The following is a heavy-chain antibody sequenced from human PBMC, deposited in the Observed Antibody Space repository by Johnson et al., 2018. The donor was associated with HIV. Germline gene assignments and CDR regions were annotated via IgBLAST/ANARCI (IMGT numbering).Heavy chain of an antibody. D-gene: IGHD3-9*01. V-gene: IGHV3-11*03. CDR3: ARSPLRYFDWSYGFDI. Sequence: DTYYPGSVKGRFTMSRDNAKNSVYLQMNSLRAEDTAVYYCARSPLRYFDWSYGFDIWGQGTMVTVSS. CDR2: DT. J-gene: IGHJ3*02.